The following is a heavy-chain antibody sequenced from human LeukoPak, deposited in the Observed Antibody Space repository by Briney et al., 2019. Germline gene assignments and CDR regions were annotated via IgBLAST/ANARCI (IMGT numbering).Heavy chain of an antibody. D-gene: IGHD3-10*01. Sequence: PGGSLRLSCAASGFIVGSNYMSWVRQAPGKGLEWVSVIYSGGSTYYADSVKGRFTISRDNSKSTLYLQMNSLRAEDTAVYYCARESYYGSGSLDYWGQGTLVTVSS. CDR3: ARESYYGSGSLDY. J-gene: IGHJ4*02. CDR1: GFIVGSNY. V-gene: IGHV3-53*01. CDR2: IYSGGST.